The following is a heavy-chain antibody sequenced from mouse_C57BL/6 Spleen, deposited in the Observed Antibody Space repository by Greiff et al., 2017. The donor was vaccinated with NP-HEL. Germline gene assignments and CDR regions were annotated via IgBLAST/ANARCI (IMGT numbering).Heavy chain of an antibody. CDR2: IHPNSGST. D-gene: IGHD2-2*01. V-gene: IGHV1-64*01. J-gene: IGHJ2*01. Sequence: VQLQQPGAELVKPGASVKLSCKASGYTFTSYWMHWVKQRPGQGLEWIGMIHPNSGSTNYNEKFKSKATLTVDKSSSSAYMQLSSLTSEDSAVYYCARAPYGVTTYYFDYWGQGTTLTVSS. CDR3: ARAPYGVTTYYFDY. CDR1: GYTFTSYW.